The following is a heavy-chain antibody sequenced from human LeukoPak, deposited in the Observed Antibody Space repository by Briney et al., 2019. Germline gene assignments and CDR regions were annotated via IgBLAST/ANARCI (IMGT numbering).Heavy chain of an antibody. J-gene: IGHJ4*02. CDR3: ARHETGDFDY. CDR1: GGSISSSSYY. Sequence: SETLSLTCTVSGGSISSSSYYWGWIRQPPGKGLEWIGSIYYSGSTYYNPSLKSRVIISVDTSKNQFSLKLSSVTAADTAVYYCARHETGDFDYWGQGTLVTVSS. V-gene: IGHV4-39*01. D-gene: IGHD3-9*01. CDR2: IYYSGST.